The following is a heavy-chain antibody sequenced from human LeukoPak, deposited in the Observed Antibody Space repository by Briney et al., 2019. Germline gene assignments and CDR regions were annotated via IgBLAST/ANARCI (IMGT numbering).Heavy chain of an antibody. J-gene: IGHJ4*02. CDR3: ARDLIYCSGSYGD. CDR2: INGDGSTT. V-gene: IGHV3-74*01. CDR1: GFTLSSYC. Sequence: GESLRLSCAASGFTLSSYCMHWVRQPPGKGLVWVARINGDGSTTSYADSVKSRSTISRDNAKNPLYLQMNSLRAEDAAVYYCARDLIYCSGSYGDWGQGTLVTVSS. D-gene: IGHD3-10*01.